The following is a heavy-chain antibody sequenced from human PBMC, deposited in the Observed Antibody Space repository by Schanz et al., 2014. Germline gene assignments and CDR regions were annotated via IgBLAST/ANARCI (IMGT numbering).Heavy chain of an antibody. J-gene: IGHJ3*02. D-gene: IGHD3-10*01. Sequence: VQLVESGGGLVKPGRSLRLSCAASGFNFGSHGMHWVRQAPGKGLEWVSAISGSGGSTYYADSVKGRFTISRDNAKNSVFLQMNSLRAEDTAVYYCAKGRFGELSAFDIWGQGTMVTVSS. CDR3: AKGRFGELSAFDI. CDR2: ISGSGGST. CDR1: GFNFGSHG. V-gene: IGHV3-23*04.